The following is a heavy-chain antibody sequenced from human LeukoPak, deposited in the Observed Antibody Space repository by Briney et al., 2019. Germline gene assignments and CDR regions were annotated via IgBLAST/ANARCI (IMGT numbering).Heavy chain of an antibody. J-gene: IGHJ4*02. CDR1: GFTFSSYA. Sequence: PGGSLRLSCAASGFTFSSYAMHWVRQAPGKGLEYVSAISTNGGSTYYANSVKGRFTISRDNSKNTLYLQMGSLRAEDVAVYYCARDLSSGWHYFDYWGQGTLVTVSS. D-gene: IGHD6-19*01. V-gene: IGHV3-64*01. CDR2: ISTNGGST. CDR3: ARDLSSGWHYFDY.